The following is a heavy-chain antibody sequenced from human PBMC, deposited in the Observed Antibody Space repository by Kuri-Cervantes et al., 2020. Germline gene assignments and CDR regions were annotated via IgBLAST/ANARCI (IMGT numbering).Heavy chain of an antibody. CDR3: ARARVMNNNWFDP. Sequence: ASVKVSCKASGHTFRNYFMHWVRQAPGQGLEWMEIINPRGGSITYAQKFQGRVTMTRDMSTSTVYMEMSSLRSEDTAVYYCARARVMNNNWFDPWGQGTLVTVSS. CDR1: GHTFRNYF. D-gene: IGHD2-8*01. CDR2: INPRGGSI. V-gene: IGHV1-46*01. J-gene: IGHJ5*02.